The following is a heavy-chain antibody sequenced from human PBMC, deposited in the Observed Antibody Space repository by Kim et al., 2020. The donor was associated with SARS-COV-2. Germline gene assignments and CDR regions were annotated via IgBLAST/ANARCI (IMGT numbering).Heavy chain of an antibody. Sequence: SVKVSCKASGGTFSSYAISWVRQAPGQGLEWMGGIIPIFGTANYAQKFQGRVTITADESTSTAYMELSSLRSEDTAVYYCATAGSSGYYVYYFDYWGQGTLVTVS. V-gene: IGHV1-69*13. D-gene: IGHD3-22*01. J-gene: IGHJ4*02. CDR2: IIPIFGTA. CDR3: ATAGSSGYYVYYFDY. CDR1: GGTFSSYA.